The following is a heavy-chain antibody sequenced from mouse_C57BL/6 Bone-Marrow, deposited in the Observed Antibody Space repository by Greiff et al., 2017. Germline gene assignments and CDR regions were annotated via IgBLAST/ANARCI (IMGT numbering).Heavy chain of an antibody. Sequence: EVKLVESGGGLVKPGGSLKLSCAASGFTFSDYGMHWVRQAPEKGLEWVAYISSVSSTIYYADTVKGRFTISRDNAKNTLFLQMTSLRSEDTAMYYCAKLRGAMDYWGQGTSVTVSS. CDR2: ISSVSSTI. D-gene: IGHD1-1*01. J-gene: IGHJ4*01. V-gene: IGHV5-17*01. CDR1: GFTFSDYG. CDR3: AKLRGAMDY.